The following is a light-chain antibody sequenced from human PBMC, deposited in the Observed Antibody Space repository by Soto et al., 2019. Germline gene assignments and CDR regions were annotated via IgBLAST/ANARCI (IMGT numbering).Light chain of an antibody. CDR3: QKYNSAPQLT. CDR1: QGISNY. J-gene: IGKJ4*01. Sequence: DIQMTQSPSSLSASVGDRVTITCRASQGISNYLAWYQQKPGKVPKLLIYAASTLQSGVPSRFSGSGSGSDFTLTISSLQPEDVATYYCQKYNSAPQLTFGGGTKVEIK. CDR2: AAS. V-gene: IGKV1-27*01.